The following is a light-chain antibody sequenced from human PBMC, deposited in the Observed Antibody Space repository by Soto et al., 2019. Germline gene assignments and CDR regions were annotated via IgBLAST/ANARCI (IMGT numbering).Light chain of an antibody. CDR3: QRRSNWPIT. CDR2: DAS. V-gene: IGKV3-11*01. J-gene: IGKJ5*01. Sequence: EIVLTQSPATLSLSPGERATLSCRASQSVSSYFAWYQQKPGQAPRLLIYDASNRATGIPARFSGSGSGTDFTLTISSLEPEDFAVYYCQRRSNWPITFGQGTRLEIK. CDR1: QSVSSY.